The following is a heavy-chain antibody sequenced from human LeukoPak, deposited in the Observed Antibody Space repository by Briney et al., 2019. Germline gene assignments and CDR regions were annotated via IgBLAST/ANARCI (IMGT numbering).Heavy chain of an antibody. D-gene: IGHD6-13*01. CDR3: ARTYSNSGLEYFDF. V-gene: IGHV3-53*01. J-gene: IGHJ4*02. CDR2: IYNDGNT. CDR1: GFTVSSNY. Sequence: GGSLRLSCAASGFTVSSNYMAWVRQAPGKGLEWVSIIYNDGNTFYADSVKGRFTISRDNSKNTLYLQMNSLRAEDTAVYYCARTYSNSGLEYFDFWGQGTLVTVSS.